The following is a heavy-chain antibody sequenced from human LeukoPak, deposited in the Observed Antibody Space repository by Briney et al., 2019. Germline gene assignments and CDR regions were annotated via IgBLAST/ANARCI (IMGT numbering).Heavy chain of an antibody. D-gene: IGHD3-9*01. CDR2: IYYSGST. CDR1: GGSISSYY. CDR3: ARGRKNYDILTGYYNNLFAFDY. V-gene: IGHV4-59*01. Sequence: SETLSLTCTVSGGSISSYYWSWIRQPPGKGLEWIGYIYYSGSTNYNPSLKSRVTISVDTSKNQFSLKLSSVTAADTAVYYCARGRKNYDILTGYYNNLFAFDYWSQGTLVTVSS. J-gene: IGHJ4*02.